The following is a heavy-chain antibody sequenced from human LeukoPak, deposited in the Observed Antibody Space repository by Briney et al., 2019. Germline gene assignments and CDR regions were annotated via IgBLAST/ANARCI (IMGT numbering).Heavy chain of an antibody. V-gene: IGHV5-51*01. CDR3: ARQTAMGRSGDH. D-gene: IGHD5-18*01. J-gene: IGHJ4*02. CDR2: IDPSDSDI. CDR1: GYSFTSYW. Sequence: GESLKISCKASGYSFTSYWIGWVRQMPGKGLEWMGIIDPSDSDIRYTPSFQGQVTISADKSLTTAYLQWNSLKASDSAMYYCARQTAMGRSGDHWGQGILVTVSS.